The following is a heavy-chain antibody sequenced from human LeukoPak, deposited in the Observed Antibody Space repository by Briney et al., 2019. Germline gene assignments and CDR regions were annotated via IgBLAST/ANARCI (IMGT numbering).Heavy chain of an antibody. V-gene: IGHV4-34*01. J-gene: IGHJ4*02. D-gene: IGHD2-15*01. CDR1: GGSFSGYY. CDR3: ARGICSGGSCYSGFDY. Sequence: PSETLSLTCAVYGGSFSGYYWSWIRQPPGKGLEWIGEINHSGSTNYNPSLKSRVTISVDTSKNQFSLKLSSVTAADTAVYYCARGICSGGSCYSGFDYWGQGTLVTVSS. CDR2: INHSGST.